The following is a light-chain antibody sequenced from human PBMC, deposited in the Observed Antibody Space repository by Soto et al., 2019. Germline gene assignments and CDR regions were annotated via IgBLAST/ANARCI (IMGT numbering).Light chain of an antibody. J-gene: IGLJ2*01. CDR1: SSDVGGYNY. V-gene: IGLV2-14*01. CDR3: SSYTSSSTVV. CDR2: DVS. Sequence: QSVLTQPASVSGSPGQSITISCTGTSSDVGGYNYVSWYQQQPGKAPKLMIYDVSNRPSGVSNRFSGSKSGNTASLTISGLQAEDEADYYCSSYTSSSTVVFGGGTKLNVL.